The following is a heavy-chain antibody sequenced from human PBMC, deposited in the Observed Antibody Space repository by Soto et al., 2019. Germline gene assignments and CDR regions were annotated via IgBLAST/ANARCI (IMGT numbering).Heavy chain of an antibody. CDR1: GGSLSTYY. CDR3: ARIRSIFSGGRNDD. J-gene: IGHJ4*02. V-gene: IGHV4-59*08. Sequence: QVHLQESGPGLVKPSETLSLTCTVSGGSLSTYYWSWIRQPPGKGLEWIGYVHDRAPTRYHPALRTRVTISADTSKNQFSLSLRSVTAAATAVYFCARIRSIFSGGRNDDWGQGILVTVSA. CDR2: VHDRAPT. D-gene: IGHD2-15*01.